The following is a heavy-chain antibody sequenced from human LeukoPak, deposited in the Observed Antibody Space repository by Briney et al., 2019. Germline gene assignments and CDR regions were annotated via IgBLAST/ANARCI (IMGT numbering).Heavy chain of an antibody. CDR3: ARVGYDFWSVSLFDAFDI. V-gene: IGHV1-69*04. CDR1: GGTFSSYA. CDR2: IIPILGIA. Sequence: ASVKVSCKASGGTFSSYAISWVRQAPGQGLEWMGRIIPILGIANYAQKFQGRVTITADKSTSTAYMELSSLRSEDTAVYYCARVGYDFWSVSLFDAFDIWGQGTMVTVSS. D-gene: IGHD3-3*01. J-gene: IGHJ3*02.